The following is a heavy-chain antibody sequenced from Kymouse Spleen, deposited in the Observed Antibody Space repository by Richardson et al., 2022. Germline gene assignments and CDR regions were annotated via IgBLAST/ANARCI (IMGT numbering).Heavy chain of an antibody. CDR3: ARYSSSSPYFDY. CDR1: GGSISSSSYY. V-gene: IGHV4-39*01. J-gene: IGHJ4*02. D-gene: IGHD6-6*01. Sequence: QLQLQESGPGLVKPSETLSLTCTVSGGSISSSSYYWGWIRQPPGKGLEWIGSIYYSGSTYYNPSLKSRVTISVDTSKNQFSLKLSSVTAADTAVYYCARYSSSSPYFDYWGQGTLVTVSS. CDR2: IYYSGST.